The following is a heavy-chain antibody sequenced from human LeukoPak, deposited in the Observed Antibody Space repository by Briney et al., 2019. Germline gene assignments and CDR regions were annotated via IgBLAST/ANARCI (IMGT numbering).Heavy chain of an antibody. V-gene: IGHV3-48*03. Sequence: GGSLRLSCAGSGFTFSSYDMSWVRQAPGKGREGESYISSSGSTIYYADSVKGRFTISTDNAKHSLYLQMNSLRAEDTAVYCCARDSGYCSGGSCYSERALDYWGQGTLVTVSS. J-gene: IGHJ4*02. CDR3: ARDSGYCSGGSCYSERALDY. CDR1: GFTFSSYD. CDR2: ISSSGSTI. D-gene: IGHD2-15*01.